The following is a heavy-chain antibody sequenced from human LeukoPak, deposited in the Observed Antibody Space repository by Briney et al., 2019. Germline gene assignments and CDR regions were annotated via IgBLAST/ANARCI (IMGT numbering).Heavy chain of an antibody. CDR1: GGSISSYY. J-gene: IGHJ4*02. CDR3: ASLGYCSGGSCYYFDY. Sequence: SETLSLTCTVSGGSISSYYWSWIRQPPGKGLEWIGYIYYSGSTNYNPSLKSRVTISVDTSKNQFSLRLSSVTAADTAVYYCASLGYCSGGSCYYFDYWGQGTLVTVSS. D-gene: IGHD2-15*01. CDR2: IYYSGST. V-gene: IGHV4-59*01.